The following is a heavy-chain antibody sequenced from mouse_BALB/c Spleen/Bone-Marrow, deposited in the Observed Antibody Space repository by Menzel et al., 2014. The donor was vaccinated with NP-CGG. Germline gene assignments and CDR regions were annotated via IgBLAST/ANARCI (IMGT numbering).Heavy chain of an antibody. CDR3: ARSGTRGSYAMDY. V-gene: IGHV1-18*01. Sequence: EVQLQQSGPELVKPGASMKISCKASGYSLTGYSMNWVKQSHGKNLEWIGLINTYNGGTNYNQKFKGKATLTVDKSSSTAYMEFLSLTSEDSAVYYCARSGTRGSYAMDYWGQGTSVTVSS. CDR1: GYSLTGYS. D-gene: IGHD4-1*01. J-gene: IGHJ4*01. CDR2: INTYNGGT.